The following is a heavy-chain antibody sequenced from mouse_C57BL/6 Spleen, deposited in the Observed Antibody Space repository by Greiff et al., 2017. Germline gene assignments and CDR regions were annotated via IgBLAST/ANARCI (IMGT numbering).Heavy chain of an antibody. J-gene: IGHJ3*01. D-gene: IGHD2-4*01. V-gene: IGHV1-55*01. CDR3: ARGLGYDYDAAWFAY. Sequence: VQLQQPGAELVKPGASVKMSCKASGYTFTSYWITWVKQRPGQGLEWIGDIYPGSGSTNYNEKFKSKATLTVDTSSSTAYMQLSSLTSEDSAVYYCARGLGYDYDAAWFAYWGQGTLVTVAA. CDR2: IYPGSGST. CDR1: GYTFTSYW.